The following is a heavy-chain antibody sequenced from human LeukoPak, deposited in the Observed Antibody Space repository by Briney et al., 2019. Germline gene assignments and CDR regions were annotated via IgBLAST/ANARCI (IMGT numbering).Heavy chain of an antibody. CDR2: INPGASDA. Sequence: GESLKISCKGYGYSFSDYWIGWVRQMPGKGLELMGIINPGASDATYSPSFQGQVTISANKSITTAYLQWSSLKASDSAIYYCARYDSWGQGTLVTVSS. V-gene: IGHV5-51*01. J-gene: IGHJ5*01. CDR1: GYSFSDYW. CDR3: ARYDS.